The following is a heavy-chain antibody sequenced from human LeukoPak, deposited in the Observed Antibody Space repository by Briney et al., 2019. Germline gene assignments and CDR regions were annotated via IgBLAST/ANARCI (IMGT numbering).Heavy chain of an antibody. D-gene: IGHD3-9*01. CDR2: INPNSGGT. J-gene: IGHJ4*02. Sequence: GASVKVSCKASGYTFTGYYMHWVRQAPGQGLEWMGWINPNSGGTNYAQKFQGRVTMTRDTSISTAYMELSRLKSDDTAVYYCAKDRIASGYDILTGYYNPVSTIFDYWGQGTLVTVSS. V-gene: IGHV1-2*02. CDR3: AKDRIASGYDILTGYYNPVSTIFDY. CDR1: GYTFTGYY.